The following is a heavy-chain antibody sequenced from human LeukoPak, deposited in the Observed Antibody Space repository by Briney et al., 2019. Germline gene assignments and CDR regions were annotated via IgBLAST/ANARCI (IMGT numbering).Heavy chain of an antibody. CDR2: IRDSGSST. CDR1: GFTFSSYA. J-gene: IGHJ4*02. Sequence: SGGSLRLSCAASGFTFSSYAMSWVRQAPGKGLEWVSAIRDSGSSTHYADSVKGRFTTSRDNSKNTLFLQMNSLRAEDTAVYYCARGAYYYEDWGQGTLVTVSS. V-gene: IGHV3-23*01. D-gene: IGHD3-22*01. CDR3: ARGAYYYED.